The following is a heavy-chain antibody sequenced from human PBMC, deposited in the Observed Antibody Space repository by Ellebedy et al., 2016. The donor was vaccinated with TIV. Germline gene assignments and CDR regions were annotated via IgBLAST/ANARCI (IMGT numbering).Heavy chain of an antibody. V-gene: IGHV2-5*01. J-gene: IGHJ5*02. CDR1: GPSLNTSRVG. D-gene: IGHD1-14*01. CDR2: IYGFNHK. Sequence: SGPTLVKLTQTLTLTCTFSGPSLNTSRVGVGWIRQLPGVALEWLAPIYGFNHKRYTPSLKTRLTITKRTSNNQVALTMTTMDPLDTGTYFCARSTGPLRIGTWFDPWGQGTLVAVSS. CDR3: ARSTGPLRIGTWFDP.